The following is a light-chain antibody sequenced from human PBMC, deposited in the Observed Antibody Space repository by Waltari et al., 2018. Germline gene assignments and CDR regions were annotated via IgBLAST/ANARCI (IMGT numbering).Light chain of an antibody. CDR3: MQTLQTPFT. CDR1: QSLLHSNGYNY. Sequence: DIVMTQSPLSLPVTPGEPASISCRSSQSLLHSNGYNYLDWYLQKPGQSPQLLTYLGSNRASGVPDRFSGGGSGTDFTLKISRVEAEDVGVYYCMQTLQTPFTFGQGTKLEIK. V-gene: IGKV2-28*01. CDR2: LGS. J-gene: IGKJ2*01.